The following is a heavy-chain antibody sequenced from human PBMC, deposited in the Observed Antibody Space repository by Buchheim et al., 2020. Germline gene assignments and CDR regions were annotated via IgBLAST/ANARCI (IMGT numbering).Heavy chain of an antibody. CDR3: ARLSTTVTTSYNWFDP. D-gene: IGHD4-17*01. CDR1: GGSISSSSYY. J-gene: IGHJ5*02. V-gene: IGHV4-39*01. CDR2: IYYSGST. Sequence: QLQLQESGPGLVKPSETLSLTCTVSGGSISSSSYYWGWIRQPPGKGLEWIGSIYYSGSTYYNPSLTSRVTISVATSKNQFSLKLSSVTAADTAVYYCARLSTTVTTSYNWFDPWGQGTL.